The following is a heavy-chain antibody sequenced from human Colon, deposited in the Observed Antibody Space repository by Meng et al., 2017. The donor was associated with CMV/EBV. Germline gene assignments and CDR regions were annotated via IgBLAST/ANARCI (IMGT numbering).Heavy chain of an antibody. CDR3: AKGGDYYASGTYSRFDY. D-gene: IGHD3-10*01. Sequence: GESLKISCAASGFNLNTYSMNWLRQAPGRGLEWVASISISNSYIYYADSVKGRFTISRDNSKNTLFLQMDSLRAEDTAVYYCAKGGDYYASGTYSRFDYWGQGTLVTVSS. CDR1: GFNLNTYS. J-gene: IGHJ4*02. CDR2: ISISNSYI. V-gene: IGHV3-21*04.